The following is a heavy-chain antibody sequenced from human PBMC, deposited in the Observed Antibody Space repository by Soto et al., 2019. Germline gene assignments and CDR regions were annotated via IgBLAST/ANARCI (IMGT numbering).Heavy chain of an antibody. D-gene: IGHD2-21*02. V-gene: IGHV4-34*01. CDR1: GGSLSGNY. Sequence: SETLSLTCAVYGGSLSGNYWGWIRQPPGKGLEWIGETHHSGSTAYNPSLKSRVTISVDTSRNQFSLKLNSVTAADTAVYYCARTTAAIHLNYWSQGTQVTDSS. CDR3: ARTTAAIHLNY. CDR2: THHSGST. J-gene: IGHJ4*02.